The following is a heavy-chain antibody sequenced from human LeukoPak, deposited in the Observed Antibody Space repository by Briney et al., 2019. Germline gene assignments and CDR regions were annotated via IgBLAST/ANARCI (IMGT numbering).Heavy chain of an antibody. V-gene: IGHV1-18*01. CDR2: ISTYNGNT. J-gene: IGHJ5*02. CDR1: GYTFTSHG. CDR3: ARYLNNWNHPSGWFDP. Sequence: ASVKVSCKASGYTFTSHGISWVRQAPGQGLEWMGWISTYNGNTNYAQKLQGRVSMTTDTSTSTAYMDLRSLRSDDTAVYYCARYLNNWNHPSGWFDPWGQGTLVTVSS. D-gene: IGHD1-20*01.